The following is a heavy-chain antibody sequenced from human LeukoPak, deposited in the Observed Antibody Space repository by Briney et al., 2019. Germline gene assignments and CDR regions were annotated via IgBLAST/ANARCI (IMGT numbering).Heavy chain of an antibody. CDR1: GGSFSGYY. CDR3: ARDWGSGYDSRFDP. Sequence: PSETLSLTCAVYGGSFSGYYWSWIRQPPGKGLEWIGEINHSGGTNYNPSLKSRVTISVDTSKNQFSLKLSSVTAADTAVYYCARDWGSGYDSRFDPWGQGTLVTIFS. CDR2: INHSGGT. J-gene: IGHJ5*02. V-gene: IGHV4-34*01. D-gene: IGHD5-12*01.